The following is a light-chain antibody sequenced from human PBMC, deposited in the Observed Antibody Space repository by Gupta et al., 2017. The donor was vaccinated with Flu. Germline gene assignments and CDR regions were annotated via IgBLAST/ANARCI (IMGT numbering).Light chain of an antibody. Sequence: SSDLTQPPSVSVSPGQTATITCSGDKLGYTYVSWYQQKPGLSPVLVMYQDSERPSGIPERFSGSKSGNTATLTISGTQALDEADYDCQALAMSTARIFGGGTRLTVL. CDR2: QDS. CDR3: QALAMSTARI. V-gene: IGLV3-1*01. J-gene: IGLJ2*01. CDR1: KLGYTY.